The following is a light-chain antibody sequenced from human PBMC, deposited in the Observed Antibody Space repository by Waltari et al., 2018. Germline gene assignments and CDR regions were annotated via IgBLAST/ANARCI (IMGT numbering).Light chain of an antibody. CDR1: QSVGRA. CDR3: QMYVRLPVT. Sequence: ELVLTQSPGTLPLSHGARATLSCRASQSVGRALAWYQQKPGQAPRLLIYDASSRATGISDKFSGSGSGTDFSLTISRVEPEDFAVYFCQMYVRLPVTFGQGTKVEVK. J-gene: IGKJ1*01. CDR2: DAS. V-gene: IGKV3-20*01.